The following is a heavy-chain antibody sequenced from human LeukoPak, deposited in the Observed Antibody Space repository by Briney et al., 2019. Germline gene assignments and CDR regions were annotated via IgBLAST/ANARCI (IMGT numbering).Heavy chain of an antibody. CDR1: GFTFSSYA. CDR2: ISYDGSNE. J-gene: IGHJ4*02. Sequence: PGGSLRLSCAASGFTFSSYAMHWVRQAPGKGLEWLAFISYDGSNEYYGDSVKGRFTISRDNSKGTLYLQMISLRAEDTAVYNCARTRNRLDYWGQGTLVTVSS. V-gene: IGHV3-30*04. CDR3: ARTRNRLDY. D-gene: IGHD1-14*01.